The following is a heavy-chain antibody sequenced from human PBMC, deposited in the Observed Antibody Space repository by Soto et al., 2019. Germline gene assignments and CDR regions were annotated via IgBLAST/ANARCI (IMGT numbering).Heavy chain of an antibody. CDR1: GFTVSNNY. Sequence: EVQLVESGGGLIQPGGSLRLSCAVSGFTVSNNYMSWVRQAPGKGLEGVSVIYSGGYTAYGDSVKGRFTISRDNSKNTLSLQMNNPGPPDPAVSSYATPPGGGGYWGQGTLVTVSS. V-gene: IGHV3-53*01. CDR3: ATPPGGGGY. CDR2: IYSGGYT. J-gene: IGHJ4*02. D-gene: IGHD3-10*01.